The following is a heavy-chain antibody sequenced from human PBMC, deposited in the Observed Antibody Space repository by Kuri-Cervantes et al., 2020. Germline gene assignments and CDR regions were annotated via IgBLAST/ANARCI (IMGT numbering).Heavy chain of an antibody. Sequence: GESLKISCKASGYKFTDYYIGWVRQMPGKGLEWMGIIYPGDSDTRYSPSFQGQVTISADKSISTTYLQWSSLKASDTAMYYCARLEASGRTYDSSSYYLDYWGQGTLVTVSS. D-gene: IGHD3-22*01. CDR2: IYPGDSDT. V-gene: IGHV5-51*01. J-gene: IGHJ4*02. CDR3: ARLEASGRTYDSSSYYLDY. CDR1: GYKFTDYY.